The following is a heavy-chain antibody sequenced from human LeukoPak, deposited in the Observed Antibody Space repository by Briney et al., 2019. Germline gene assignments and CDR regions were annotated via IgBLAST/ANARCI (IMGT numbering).Heavy chain of an antibody. CDR3: ARVPLWFGESSNWFDP. D-gene: IGHD3-10*01. V-gene: IGHV1-2*02. CDR1: GYTFTDYY. Sequence: ASVKVSCKASGYTFTDYYIHWVRQAPGQGLEWMGWINPNSGGTFYGQTFQGRITMTRDTSISTAYMERSRLRSDDTAVYYCARVPLWFGESSNWFDPWGQGTLVTVSS. J-gene: IGHJ5*02. CDR2: INPNSGGT.